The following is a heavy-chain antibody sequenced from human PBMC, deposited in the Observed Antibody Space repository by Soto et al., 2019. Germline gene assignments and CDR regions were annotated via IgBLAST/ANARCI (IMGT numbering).Heavy chain of an antibody. D-gene: IGHD3-3*01. V-gene: IGHV3-23*01. CDR2: ISGSGGST. J-gene: IGHJ4*02. Sequence: GGSLRLSCAASGFTFSSYAMSWVRQAPGKGLEWVSVISGSGGSTYHADSVKGRFTASRDNSKNTLYLQMSSLRAEDTAVYYCAKEGGYDFWSGSFGYWGPGTLVTVSS. CDR1: GFTFSSYA. CDR3: AKEGGYDFWSGSFGY.